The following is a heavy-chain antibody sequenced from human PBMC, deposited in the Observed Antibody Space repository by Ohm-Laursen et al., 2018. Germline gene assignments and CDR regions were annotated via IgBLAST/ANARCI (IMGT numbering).Heavy chain of an antibody. Sequence: ESLRISCKGSGYNFTTYWIGWVRQMPGKGLEWMGIIYPGDSDTRYRPSFRGQVTISADKSIRTAYLQWSSLKASDSAMYYCARHGGSGEFYYYGMDVWGQGTLVTVSS. CDR3: ARHGGSGEFYYYGMDV. CDR2: IYPGDSDT. D-gene: IGHD3-10*01. CDR1: GYNFTTYW. V-gene: IGHV5-51*01. J-gene: IGHJ6*02.